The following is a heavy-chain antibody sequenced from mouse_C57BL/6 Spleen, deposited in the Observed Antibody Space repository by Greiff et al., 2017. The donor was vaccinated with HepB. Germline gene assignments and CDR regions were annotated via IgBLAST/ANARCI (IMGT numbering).Heavy chain of an antibody. D-gene: IGHD2-4*01. V-gene: IGHV1-55*01. CDR3: ARGYDYDGY. CDR1: GYTFTSYW. CDR2: IYPGSGSS. Sequence: QVQLQQSGAELVKPGASVKMSCKASGYTFTSYWITWVKQRPGQGLEWIGDIYPGSGSSNYNEKFKSKATLTVDTSSSTAYMQLSSLTSEDSAVYYCARGYDYDGYWGQGTTLTVSS. J-gene: IGHJ2*01.